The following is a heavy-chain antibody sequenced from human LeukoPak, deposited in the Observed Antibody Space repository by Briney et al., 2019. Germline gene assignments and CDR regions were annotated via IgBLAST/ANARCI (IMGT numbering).Heavy chain of an antibody. D-gene: IGHD3-22*01. Sequence: PGGSLRLSCAAPGFTVSSNYMSWVRQAPGKGLEWVSVIYSGGSTYYADSVKGRFTISRDNSKNTLYLQMSSLRAEDTAVYYCAREGRAYYDSSGYYYDAFDIWGQGTMVTVSS. V-gene: IGHV3-53*01. CDR1: GFTVSSNY. CDR2: IYSGGST. CDR3: AREGRAYYDSSGYYYDAFDI. J-gene: IGHJ3*02.